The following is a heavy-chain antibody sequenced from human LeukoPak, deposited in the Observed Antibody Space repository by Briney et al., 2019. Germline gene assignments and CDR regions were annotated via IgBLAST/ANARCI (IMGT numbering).Heavy chain of an antibody. J-gene: IGHJ5*02. D-gene: IGHD5-18*01. CDR3: SGYSYGYRPQNWFDP. Sequence: SETLSLTCTVSGDSISSNYYYWGWIRQPPGKGLEWIGSISYSGSTYYNPSLKSRVTISVDTSKNQFSLKLSSVTAADTAVYYCSGYSYGYRPQNWFDPGGQGTLVTVSS. CDR1: GDSISSNYYY. CDR2: ISYSGST. V-gene: IGHV4-39*07.